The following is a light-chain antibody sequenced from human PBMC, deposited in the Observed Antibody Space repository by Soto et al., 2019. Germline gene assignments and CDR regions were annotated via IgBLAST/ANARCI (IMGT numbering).Light chain of an antibody. J-gene: IGKJ3*01. V-gene: IGKV3-20*01. CDR2: GAS. CDR3: QQYGTSPFT. CDR1: QSVSSSY. Sequence: EIVLTQSPGTLSVSPGERATLSCRASQSVSSSYLAWYQQKPGQTPRLLIYGASSRATGIPDRFSGSGSGTDFNLTISRLEPEDFAVYYCQQYGTSPFTFGPGTKVDIK.